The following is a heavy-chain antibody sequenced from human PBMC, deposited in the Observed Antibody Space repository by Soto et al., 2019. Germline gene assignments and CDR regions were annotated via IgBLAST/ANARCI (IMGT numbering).Heavy chain of an antibody. V-gene: IGHV4-34*01. CDR3: ARGPPTYNDISIGEAFDI. CDR2: INHSGKT. Sequence: QEQLQQWGAGLLRPSETLSLTCAVYRGSFSGYYWSWIRQPPGKGLEWIGEINHSGKTHYNASLNSRVTMSEDTSKNQFSLKMTSVTAADTAVYYCARGPPTYNDISIGEAFDIWGQGTLVTVSS. J-gene: IGHJ3*02. D-gene: IGHD3-9*01. CDR1: RGSFSGYY.